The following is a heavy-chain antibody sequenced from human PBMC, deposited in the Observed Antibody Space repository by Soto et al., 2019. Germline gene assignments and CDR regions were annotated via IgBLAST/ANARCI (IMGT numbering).Heavy chain of an antibody. CDR3: ARDASSGWYGEAFDI. Sequence: GGSLRLSCAASGFTFSSYSMNWVRQAPGKGLEWVSYISSSSSTIYYADSVKGRFTISRDNAKNSLYLQMNSLRAEDTAVYYCARDASSGWYGEAFDIWGQGTMVTVSS. D-gene: IGHD6-19*01. J-gene: IGHJ3*02. V-gene: IGHV3-48*01. CDR1: GFTFSSYS. CDR2: ISSSSSTI.